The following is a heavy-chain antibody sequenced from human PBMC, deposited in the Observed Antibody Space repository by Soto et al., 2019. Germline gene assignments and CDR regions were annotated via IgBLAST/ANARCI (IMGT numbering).Heavy chain of an antibody. CDR2: IIPINGKT. CDR3: ARDLGIAAAGRFDY. J-gene: IGHJ4*02. Sequence: ASVKVSCKASGYTFTSYAMHWVRQAPGQRLEWMGGIIPINGKTKYAQKFQGRVTITTDKSASTAYMELSSLRSEDTAVYYCARDLGIAAAGRFDYWGQGTLVTVSS. D-gene: IGHD6-13*01. CDR1: GYTFTSYA. V-gene: IGHV1-3*01.